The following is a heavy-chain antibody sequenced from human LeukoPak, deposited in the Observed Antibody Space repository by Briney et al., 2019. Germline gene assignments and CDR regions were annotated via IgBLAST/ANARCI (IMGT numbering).Heavy chain of an antibody. CDR1: GGSISSYY. J-gene: IGHJ6*03. D-gene: IGHD6-6*01. CDR3: ARSAARGGHYYYYMDV. CDR2: IYYSGST. Sequence: SETLSLTCTVSGGSISSYYWSWIRQPPGKGLEWIGYIYYSGSTNYNPSLKSRVTISVDTSKNQFSLKLSSVTAADTAVYYCARSAARGGHYYYYMDVWGKGTTVTVSS. V-gene: IGHV4-59*01.